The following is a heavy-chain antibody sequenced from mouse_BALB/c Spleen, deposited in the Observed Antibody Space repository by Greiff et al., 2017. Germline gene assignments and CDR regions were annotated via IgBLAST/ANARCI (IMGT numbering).Heavy chain of an antibody. V-gene: IGHV2-3*01. D-gene: IGHD2-1*01. Sequence: VNVVESGPGLVAPSQSLSITCTVSGFSFTSYGVSWVRQPPGKGLEWLGVIWGDGSTNYHSALISRLSISKDNSKSQVFLKLNSLQTDDTATYYCAKPDGNYWFAYWGQGTLVTVSA. CDR1: GFSFTSYG. J-gene: IGHJ3*01. CDR3: AKPDGNYWFAY. CDR2: IWGDGST.